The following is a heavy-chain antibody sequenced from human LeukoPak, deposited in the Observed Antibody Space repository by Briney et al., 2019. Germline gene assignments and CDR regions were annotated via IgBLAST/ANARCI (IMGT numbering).Heavy chain of an antibody. J-gene: IGHJ4*02. Sequence: ASVKASCKAFGYTFTHYGIIWVRQAPGQGLKWMGWISVYNGNTNYAQKFQGRVTMTTDTSTSTAYMELRSLRSDDTAIYYCATDHGYSYGYGFIPRSSFDYWGQGTLVTVSS. CDR2: ISVYNGNT. CDR3: ATDHGYSYGYGFIPRSSFDY. CDR1: GYTFTHYG. V-gene: IGHV1-18*01. D-gene: IGHD5-18*01.